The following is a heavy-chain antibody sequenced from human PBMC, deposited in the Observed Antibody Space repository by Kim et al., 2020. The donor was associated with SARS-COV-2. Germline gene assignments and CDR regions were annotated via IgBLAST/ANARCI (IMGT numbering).Heavy chain of an antibody. CDR2: IYYSGST. J-gene: IGHJ2*01. D-gene: IGHD4-17*01. CDR3: ARDAPTVTSYWYFDL. CDR1: GGSISSYY. V-gene: IGHV4-59*01. Sequence: SETLSLTCTVSGGSISSYYWSWIRQPPGKGLEWIGYIYYSGSTNYNPSLKSRVTISVDTSKNQFSLKLSSVTAADTAVYYCARDAPTVTSYWYFDLWGRGTLVTVSS.